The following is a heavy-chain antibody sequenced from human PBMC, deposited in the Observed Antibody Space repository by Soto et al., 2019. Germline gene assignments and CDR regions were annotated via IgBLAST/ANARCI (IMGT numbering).Heavy chain of an antibody. CDR3: TTLASGHFDS. CDR2: IFYSGTT. Sequence: QLRESGSGLLKPSETLSLTCTVSGGSISSPSYNWGWVRQPPGKGPEWIGTIFYSGTTQYNPSLRSRLAMSVDTSKSQVSLTLTSVTAADTAVYYCTTLASGHFDSWGQGAQVTVSS. J-gene: IGHJ4*02. CDR1: GGSISSPSYN. D-gene: IGHD2-8*02. V-gene: IGHV4-39*01.